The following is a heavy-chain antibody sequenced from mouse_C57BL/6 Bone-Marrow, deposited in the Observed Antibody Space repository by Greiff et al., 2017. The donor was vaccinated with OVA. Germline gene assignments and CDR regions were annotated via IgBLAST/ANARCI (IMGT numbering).Heavy chain of an antibody. J-gene: IGHJ3*01. Sequence: VHLVESGPGLVQPSQSLSITCTVSGFSLTSYGVHWVRQSPGKGLEWLGVIWSGGSTDYNAAFISRLSISKDNSKSQVFFKMNSLQADDTAIYYCARNWAHYYYGSRAWFAYWGQGTLVTVSA. CDR3: ARNWAHYYYGSRAWFAY. CDR1: GFSLTSYG. V-gene: IGHV2-2*01. D-gene: IGHD1-1*01. CDR2: IWSGGST.